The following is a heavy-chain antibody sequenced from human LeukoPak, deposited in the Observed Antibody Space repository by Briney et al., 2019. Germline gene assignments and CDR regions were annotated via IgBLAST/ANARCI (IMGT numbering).Heavy chain of an antibody. Sequence: GGSLRLSCAASGITFSSHAMSWVRQAPGKGLEWVAAISDSGGHTFYADSVKGRFTISRDNSKNTLYLQMNSLRAEDTAVYYCAKGESKDYLNYFDYLNYFDHWGQGALVTVSS. CDR2: ISDSGGHT. J-gene: IGHJ4*02. CDR1: GITFSSHA. D-gene: IGHD2/OR15-2a*01. V-gene: IGHV3-23*01. CDR3: AKGESKDYLNYFDYLNYFDH.